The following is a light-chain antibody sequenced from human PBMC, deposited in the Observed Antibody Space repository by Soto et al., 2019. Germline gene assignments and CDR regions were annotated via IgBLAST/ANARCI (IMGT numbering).Light chain of an antibody. CDR1: QSVSSN. CDR3: QQYNNRPPWT. Sequence: EIVMTQSPVTLSVSPGERATLSCRASQSVSSNLAWYQQKPGQAPRLLIYGASTRATGIPARFSGSGSGIEFTLTIRSLQSEDLAVYYCQQYNNRPPWTFGQGTKVEIK. V-gene: IGKV3-15*01. CDR2: GAS. J-gene: IGKJ1*01.